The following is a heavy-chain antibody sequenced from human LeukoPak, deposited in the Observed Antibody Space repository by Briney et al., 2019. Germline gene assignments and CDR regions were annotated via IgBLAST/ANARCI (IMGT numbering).Heavy chain of an antibody. CDR3: ARVGRYGGYVRDY. CDR1: GGSISSSSYY. CDR2: IYHSGST. Sequence: SETLSLTCTVSGGSISSSSYYWGWIRQPPGKGLEWIGSIYHSGSTNYNPSLKSRVTISVDKSKNQFSLKLSSVTAADTAVYYCARVGRYGGYVRDYWGQGTLVTVSS. J-gene: IGHJ4*02. D-gene: IGHD5-12*01. V-gene: IGHV4-39*07.